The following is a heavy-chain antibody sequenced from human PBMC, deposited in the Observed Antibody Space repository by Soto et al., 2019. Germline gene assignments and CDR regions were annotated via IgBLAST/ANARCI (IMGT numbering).Heavy chain of an antibody. CDR2: FDPEDGET. Sequence: ASVKVSCKVSGYTLTELSMHWVRQAPGKGLEWMGGFDPEDGETIYAQKFQGRVTMTEDTSTDTAYMELSSLRSEDTAVYYCATDLGYCSSTSCYTGGHWFDPWGQGTLVTVSS. D-gene: IGHD2-2*02. CDR3: ATDLGYCSSTSCYTGGHWFDP. CDR1: GYTLTELS. J-gene: IGHJ5*02. V-gene: IGHV1-24*01.